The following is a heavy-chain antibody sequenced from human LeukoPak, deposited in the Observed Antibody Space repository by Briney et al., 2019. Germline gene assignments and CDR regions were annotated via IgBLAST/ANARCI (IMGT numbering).Heavy chain of an antibody. V-gene: IGHV5-51*01. J-gene: IGHJ3*02. CDR2: IYPGDSDT. CDR1: GYSFTSYW. Sequence: GKSLKISCKGSGYSFTSYWIGWVRQMPGKGLEWMGIIYPGDSDTRYSPSFQGQVTISADKSISTAYLQWSSLKASDTAMYYCARLLYYDILTGLLDAFDIWGQGTMVTVSS. D-gene: IGHD3-9*01. CDR3: ARLLYYDILTGLLDAFDI.